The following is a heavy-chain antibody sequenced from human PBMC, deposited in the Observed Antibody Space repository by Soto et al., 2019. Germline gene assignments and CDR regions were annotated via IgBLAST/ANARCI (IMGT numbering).Heavy chain of an antibody. D-gene: IGHD2-15*01. CDR2: ISGSGGST. CDR1: GFTFSSYA. CDR3: ANRYCSGGSCSADY. V-gene: IGHV3-23*01. Sequence: EVQLLESGGGLVQPGGSLRLSCAASGFTFSSYAMSWVRQAPGKGLEWVSAISGSGGSTYYADSVKGRFTISRDNSKNTLYLQMNSLRAEDTAVYDCANRYCSGGSCSADYWGQGTLVTVSS. J-gene: IGHJ4*02.